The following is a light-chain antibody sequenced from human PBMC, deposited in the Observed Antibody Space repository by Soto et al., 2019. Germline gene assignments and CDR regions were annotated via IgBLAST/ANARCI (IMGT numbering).Light chain of an antibody. Sequence: QSVLTQPPSVSGAPGXRVTISCTGSSSNIGAGYDVHWYQQLPGTAPKLLIYGNNNRPSGVPDRFSGSESATSDSLAITGLQAEDEADYYCQSYDSSLSGWVFGGGTKLTVL. J-gene: IGLJ3*02. CDR2: GNN. CDR3: QSYDSSLSGWV. CDR1: SSNIGAGYD. V-gene: IGLV1-40*01.